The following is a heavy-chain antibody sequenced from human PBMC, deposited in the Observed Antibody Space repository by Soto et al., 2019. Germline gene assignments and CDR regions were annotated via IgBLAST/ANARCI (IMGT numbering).Heavy chain of an antibody. CDR1: GGSISSSSYY. Sequence: QLQLQESGPGLVKPSETLSLTCTVSGGSISSSSYYWGWIRQPPGKGLEWIGSIYYSGSTYYNPSLKSRVTISVGTSKNQFSLKLSSVTAADTAVYYCAGCEPEEEDAFDIWGQGTMVTVSS. CDR2: IYYSGST. J-gene: IGHJ3*02. V-gene: IGHV4-39*01. CDR3: AGCEPEEEDAFDI.